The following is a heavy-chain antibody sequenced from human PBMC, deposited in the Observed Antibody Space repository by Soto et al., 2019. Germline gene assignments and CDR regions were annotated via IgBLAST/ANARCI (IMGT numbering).Heavy chain of an antibody. Sequence: QVQLQESGPGLVKPSQTLSLTCTVSGGSISSGGYYWSWIRQHPGKGLEWIGYIYYSGSTYYNPTFKSRVTISADKSKNQFSLKLSAVTAADTAVYYCASVTHYGDYSRFDYWGQGTLVTVSS. CDR2: IYYSGST. CDR3: ASVTHYGDYSRFDY. D-gene: IGHD4-17*01. J-gene: IGHJ4*02. V-gene: IGHV4-31*03. CDR1: GGSISSGGYY.